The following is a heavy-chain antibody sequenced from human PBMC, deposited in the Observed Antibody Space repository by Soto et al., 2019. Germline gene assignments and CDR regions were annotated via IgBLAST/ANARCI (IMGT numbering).Heavy chain of an antibody. CDR3: AKDITVTHEAGMDV. V-gene: IGHV3-30*18. Sequence: QVQLVESGGGVVQPGRSLRLSCAASGFTFSSYGMHWVRQAPGKGLEWVAVISYDGSNKYYADSVKGRFTISRDNSKNTLYLQMNSLRAEDTAVYYCAKDITVTHEAGMDVW. J-gene: IGHJ6*01. CDR2: ISYDGSNK. CDR1: GFTFSSYG. D-gene: IGHD4-17*01.